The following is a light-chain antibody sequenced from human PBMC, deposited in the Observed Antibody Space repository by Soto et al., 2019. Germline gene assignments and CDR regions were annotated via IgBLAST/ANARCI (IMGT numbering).Light chain of an antibody. V-gene: IGKV3D-15*01. J-gene: IGKJ1*01. CDR3: QQYNDWPWT. CDR1: QSVSSY. CDR2: GAS. Sequence: EIVLTQSPATLSLSPGERATLSCRASQSVSSYLAWYQHKPGHAPRLLIYGASTRATGIPARFSGSGSGTEFTLTSSRLHPEDFAMYYCQQYNDWPWTFGHGTKVDIK.